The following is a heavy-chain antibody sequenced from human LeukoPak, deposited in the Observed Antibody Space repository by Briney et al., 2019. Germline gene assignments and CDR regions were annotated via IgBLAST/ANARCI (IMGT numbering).Heavy chain of an antibody. Sequence: GGSLRLSCAASGFTFSNYGMHWVRQAPGKGLEWVAFIRYDGSNKCYADSVKGRFTISRDNSKNTLYLQMNSLRAEETAEYYCARARKSGGITMIRGVKDRGWFDPWGQGTLVTVFS. CDR3: ARARKSGGITMIRGVKDRGWFDP. J-gene: IGHJ5*02. D-gene: IGHD3-10*01. CDR2: IRYDGSNK. CDR1: GFTFSNYG. V-gene: IGHV3-30*02.